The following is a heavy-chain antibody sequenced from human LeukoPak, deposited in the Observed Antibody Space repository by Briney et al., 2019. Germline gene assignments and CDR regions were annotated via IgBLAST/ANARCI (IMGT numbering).Heavy chain of an antibody. D-gene: IGHD2-2*02. CDR3: ARIPEADAFDI. Sequence: PGGSLRLSCAASGFTFSSYEMNWVRQAPGKGLEWVSYISNSGSIIYYADSVKGRFTISRDNAKNSLFLQMNSLRAEDTAVYYCARIPEADAFDIWGQGTMVTVSS. J-gene: IGHJ3*02. V-gene: IGHV3-48*03. CDR2: ISNSGSII. CDR1: GFTFSSYE.